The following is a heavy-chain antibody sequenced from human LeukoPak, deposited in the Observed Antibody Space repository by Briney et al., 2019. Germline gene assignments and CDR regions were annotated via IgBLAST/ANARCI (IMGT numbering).Heavy chain of an antibody. J-gene: IGHJ4*02. D-gene: IGHD4-23*01. CDR2: LSGNGNTI. CDR1: GFTFSTYA. V-gene: IGHV3-23*01. Sequence: GGSLRLSCAASGFTFSTYAMSWVRQAPGKGLECVSALSGNGNTIYYADSVKGRFTISRDNSKNTLSLQMNSLRAEDTAVYHCAKALYGGHDYWGQGTLVTVSS. CDR3: AKALYGGHDY.